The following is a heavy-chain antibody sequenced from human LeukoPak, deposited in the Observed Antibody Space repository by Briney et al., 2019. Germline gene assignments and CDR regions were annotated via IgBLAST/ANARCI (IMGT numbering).Heavy chain of an antibody. V-gene: IGHV1-2*02. CDR1: GYTFTGYY. D-gene: IGHD2-2*01. CDR2: INPNSGGT. CDR3: ARRHCNLNSCYLDY. J-gene: IGHJ4*02. Sequence: GASVKVSCKASGYTFTGYYMHWVRQAPGQGLEWMGWINPNSGGTNYAQKFQGRVTMTRDTSISTAYMELSRLRSDDAAVYYCARRHCNLNSCYLDYWGQGTLVTVSS.